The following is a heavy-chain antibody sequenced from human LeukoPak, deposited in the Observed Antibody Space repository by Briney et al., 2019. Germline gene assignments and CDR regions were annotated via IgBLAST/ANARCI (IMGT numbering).Heavy chain of an antibody. D-gene: IGHD6-19*01. CDR3: AKTTVGYSSGRYPGWPADC. CDR1: GFTFNTYA. V-gene: IGHV3-23*01. CDR2: ICGSGGCT. J-gene: IGHJ4*02. Sequence: GGSLRLSCEASGFTFNTYAIYWVRQAPGKGLEWVSGICGSGGCTYYAGSVKGRFTISRDNSKNTVYLQMNCLTADDTAVYYCAKTTVGYSSGRYPGWPADCWGQGTLVTVSS.